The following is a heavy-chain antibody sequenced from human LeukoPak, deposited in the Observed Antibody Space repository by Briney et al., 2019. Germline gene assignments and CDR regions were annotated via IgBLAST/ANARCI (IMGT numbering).Heavy chain of an antibody. D-gene: IGHD3-10*01. CDR3: ARENADYYGSGRPFDY. J-gene: IGHJ4*02. Sequence: SETLSLTCTVSGGSISSGGYYWSWIRQHPGKGLEWIGYIYYSGSTYYNPSLKSRVTISVDTSKNQFSLKLSSVTAADTAVYYCARENADYYGSGRPFDYWGQGTLVTVSS. CDR1: GGSISSGGYY. V-gene: IGHV4-31*03. CDR2: IYYSGST.